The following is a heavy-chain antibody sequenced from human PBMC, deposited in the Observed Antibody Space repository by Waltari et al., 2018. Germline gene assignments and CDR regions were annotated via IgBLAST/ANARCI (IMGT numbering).Heavy chain of an antibody. CDR1: GGSISSYY. J-gene: IGHJ5*02. Sequence: QVQLQESGPGLVKPSETLSLTCTVSGGSISSYYWSWIRQPPGKGLEWIGYIYYRGSTNYNPSLKSRVTISVDTSKNQFSLKLSSVTAADTAVYYCAREGEGNWFDPWGQGTLVTVSS. V-gene: IGHV4-59*01. CDR2: IYYRGST. CDR3: AREGEGNWFDP. D-gene: IGHD3-16*01.